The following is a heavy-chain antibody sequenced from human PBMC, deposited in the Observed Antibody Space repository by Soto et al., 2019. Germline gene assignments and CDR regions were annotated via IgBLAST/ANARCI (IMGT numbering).Heavy chain of an antibody. J-gene: IGHJ6*02. CDR1: GGSISSGDYY. CDR3: ARDSVEMATIPLKYGMDV. Sequence: QVQLQESGPGLVKPSQTLSLTCTVSGGSISSGDYYWSWIRQPPGKGLEWIGYIYYSGSTYYNPSLKSRVTIAVDTSKTQFSLKLSSVTAADTAVYYCARDSVEMATIPLKYGMDVWGQGTTVTVSS. CDR2: IYYSGST. D-gene: IGHD5-12*01. V-gene: IGHV4-30-4*01.